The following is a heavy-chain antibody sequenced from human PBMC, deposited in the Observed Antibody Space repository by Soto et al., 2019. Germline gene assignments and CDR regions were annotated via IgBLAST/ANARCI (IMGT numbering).Heavy chain of an antibody. CDR1: GYSFTSYW. J-gene: IGHJ6*02. V-gene: IGHV5-10-1*01. CDR2: IDPSDSYT. Sequence: GESLKISCKGSGYSFTSYWISWVRQMPGKGLEWMGRIDPSDSYTNYSPSFQGQVTISADKSISTAYLQWSSLKASDTAMYYCARLPLVPAAKGAYYYGMDVWGQGTTVTVPS. D-gene: IGHD2-2*01. CDR3: ARLPLVPAAKGAYYYGMDV.